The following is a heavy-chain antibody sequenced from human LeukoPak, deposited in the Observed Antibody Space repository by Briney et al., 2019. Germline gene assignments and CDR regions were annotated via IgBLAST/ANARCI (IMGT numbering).Heavy chain of an antibody. CDR1: GGSFSGYY. D-gene: IGHD6-19*01. Sequence: SETLSLTCAVYGGSFSGYYWSRIRQPPGKGLEWIGEINHSGSTNYNPSLKSRVTISVDTSKNQFSLKLSSVTAADTAVYYCARGSSGWYGGVSFDPWGQGTLVTVSS. V-gene: IGHV4-34*01. CDR2: INHSGST. J-gene: IGHJ5*02. CDR3: ARGSSGWYGGVSFDP.